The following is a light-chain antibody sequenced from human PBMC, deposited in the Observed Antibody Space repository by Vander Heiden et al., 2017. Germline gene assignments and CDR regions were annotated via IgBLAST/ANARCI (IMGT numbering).Light chain of an antibody. CDR3: QVWDSISDHLV. Sequence: SYVLTQPTPLSVAPGQTARITCGGDNIGSKSVHWYQQKSGQAPVLVVYDDSDRPSGIPERVSGFNSGNTATLTISRVEAGDEADYYCQVWDSISDHLVFGGGTKLSVL. V-gene: IGLV3-21*02. J-gene: IGLJ2*01. CDR1: NIGSKS. CDR2: DDS.